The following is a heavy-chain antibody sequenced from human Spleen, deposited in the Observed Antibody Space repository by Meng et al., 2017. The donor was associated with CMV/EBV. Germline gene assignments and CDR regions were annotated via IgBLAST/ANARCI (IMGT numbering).Heavy chain of an antibody. CDR3: ARGRRNYYGSGSWFDP. CDR2: SNHSGST. CDR1: GGSFSGYY. V-gene: IGHV4-34*01. J-gene: IGHJ5*02. D-gene: IGHD3-10*01. Sequence: SETLSLTCAVYGGSFSGYYWSWIRQPPGKGLEWMGESNHSGSTNYNPSLKSRVTISVDTSKNQFSLKLSSVTAADTAVYYCARGRRNYYGSGSWFDPWGQGTLVTVSS.